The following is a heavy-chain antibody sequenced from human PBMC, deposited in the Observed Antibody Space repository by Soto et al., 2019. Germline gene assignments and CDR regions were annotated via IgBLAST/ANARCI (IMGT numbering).Heavy chain of an antibody. V-gene: IGHV3-33*01. D-gene: IGHD2-15*01. CDR1: GFTFNSYA. Sequence: QVQLVESGGGVVQPGRSLRLSCAASGFTFNSYAMHWVRQAPGKGLEWVTVIWYDGTNKYYADSVKGRFTISRDNSKNPLYLQMNSLRAEDTAVYYCARDKLLGSTVGYYFDYWGQGTLVTVSS. CDR2: IWYDGTNK. J-gene: IGHJ4*02. CDR3: ARDKLLGSTVGYYFDY.